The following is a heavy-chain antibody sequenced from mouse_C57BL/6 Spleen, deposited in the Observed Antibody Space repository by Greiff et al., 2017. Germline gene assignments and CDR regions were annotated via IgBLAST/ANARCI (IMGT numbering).Heavy chain of an antibody. D-gene: IGHD2-10*02. CDR1: GFTFTDYY. V-gene: IGHV7-3*01. Sequence: EVQGVESGGGLVQPGGSLSLSCAASGFTFTDYYMSWVRQPPGQALEWLGFIRNKANGYTTEYSAYVKGRFTISRDNSQSILYLQMNALRAEDSATYYCARSSYGKYYAMDYWGQGTSVTVSS. CDR2: IRNKANGYTT. J-gene: IGHJ4*01. CDR3: ARSSYGKYYAMDY.